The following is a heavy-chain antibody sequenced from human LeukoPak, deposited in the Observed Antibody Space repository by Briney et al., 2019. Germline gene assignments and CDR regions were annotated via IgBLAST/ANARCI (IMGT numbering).Heavy chain of an antibody. CDR1: GYSFTSYW. V-gene: IGHV5-51*01. Sequence: PGESLKISCKGSGYSFTSYWIGWVRQMPGKGLEWMGIIYPGDSDTRYSPSFQGQVTISADKSISTAYLQWSSLKASDTAMYYCARGYCSGGSCYSGYYYYYGMDVWGQGTTVTVSS. CDR3: ARGYCSGGSCYSGYYYYYGMDV. J-gene: IGHJ6*02. D-gene: IGHD2-15*01. CDR2: IYPGDSDT.